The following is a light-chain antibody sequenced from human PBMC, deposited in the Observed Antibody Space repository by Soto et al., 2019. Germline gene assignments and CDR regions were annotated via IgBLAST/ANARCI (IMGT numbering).Light chain of an antibody. J-gene: IGLJ2*01. CDR3: QTGGTGIQV. CDR1: SGHSSYA. CDR2: LNSDGSH. Sequence: QPVLTQSPSASASLGASVKLTCTLSSGHSSYAIAWHQQQPEKGPRYLMKLNSDGSHSKGDGIPDRCSGSGAGAERYLTISSLQSEDEADYYCQTGGTGIQVFGGGTKLTVL. V-gene: IGLV4-69*01.